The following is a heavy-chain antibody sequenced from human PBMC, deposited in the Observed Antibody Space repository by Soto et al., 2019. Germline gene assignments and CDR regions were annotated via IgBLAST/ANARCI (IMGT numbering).Heavy chain of an antibody. D-gene: IGHD6-13*01. Sequence: EVQLVESGGGLVQPGRSLRLSCAASGFTFDDYAMRWVRQAPGKGLEWVSGISWNSGSIGYADSVKGRFTISRDNAKNSLYLQMNSLRAEDTALYYCAKEQQDAFDIWGQGTMVTVSS. CDR3: AKEQQDAFDI. CDR1: GFTFDDYA. CDR2: ISWNSGSI. J-gene: IGHJ3*02. V-gene: IGHV3-9*01.